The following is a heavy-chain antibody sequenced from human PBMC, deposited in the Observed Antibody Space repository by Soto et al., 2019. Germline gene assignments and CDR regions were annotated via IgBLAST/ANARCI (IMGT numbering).Heavy chain of an antibody. D-gene: IGHD6-19*01. J-gene: IGHJ1*01. CDR1: GFTFDDYT. Sequence: EVQLVESGGVVVQPGGSLRLSCAASGFTFDDYTMHWVRQAPGKGLEWVSLISWDGGSTYYADSVKSRFTISRDNSKNSLYLQMNSLRTEDTALYYCAKDGIGVSSGWETAEYFQHWGQGTLVTVSS. V-gene: IGHV3-43*01. CDR3: AKDGIGVSSGWETAEYFQH. CDR2: ISWDGGST.